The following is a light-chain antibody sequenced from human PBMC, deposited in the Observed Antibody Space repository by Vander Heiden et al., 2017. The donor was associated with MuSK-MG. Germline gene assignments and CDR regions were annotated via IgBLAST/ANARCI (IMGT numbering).Light chain of an antibody. CDR3: QQRSNWPPIT. CDR2: DAS. CDR1: QSVSRY. V-gene: IGKV3-11*01. Sequence: PGERVNLSCRASQSVSRYLAWYQLKPGQAPRLLIYDASSRASGIPARFSGSGSGKDFTLTISSREPEDVAIYYCQQRSNWPPITFGGGTKVEIK. J-gene: IGKJ4*01.